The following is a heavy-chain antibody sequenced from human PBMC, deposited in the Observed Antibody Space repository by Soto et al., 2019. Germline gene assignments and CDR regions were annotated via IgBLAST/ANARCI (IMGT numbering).Heavy chain of an antibody. D-gene: IGHD2-21*01. CDR2: ISGSGGST. J-gene: IGHJ2*01. CDR1: GFTFNNYA. CDR3: AKDPSAHIVVVIAMVGWHFDV. V-gene: IGHV3-23*01. Sequence: GGSLRLSCSASGFTFNNYAMSWVRQAPGKGLEWVSSISGSGGSTYYADSVKGRFTISRDNSKNTLSLQMNSLRAEDSGVYYCAKDPSAHIVVVIAMVGWHFDVWGRGTLVTVSS.